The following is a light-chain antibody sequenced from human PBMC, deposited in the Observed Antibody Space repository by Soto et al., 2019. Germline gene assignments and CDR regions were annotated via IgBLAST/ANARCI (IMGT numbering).Light chain of an antibody. CDR1: QSFLHSDGKTY. V-gene: IGKV2D-29*01. CDR3: MQSIQLPIT. J-gene: IGKJ5*01. Sequence: DIVMTPTPLSLSVTPGQPASISCKSSQSFLHSDGKTYLCWYXQKHGQPPQXLIYEVSKRFSGVPDRFSGSGSGTDLTMTISRVEAEDFGIYYCMQSIQLPITFGEGTRLEIK. CDR2: EVS.